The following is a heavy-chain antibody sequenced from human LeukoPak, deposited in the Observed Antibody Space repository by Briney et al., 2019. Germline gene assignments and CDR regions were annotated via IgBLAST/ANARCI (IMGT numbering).Heavy chain of an antibody. CDR2: ISSSSTYI. D-gene: IGHD1-1*01. Sequence: GGSLRLSCGASGFSFSMFWMTWVRQAPGKGLEWVSSISSSSTYIYYADSVKGRFTISRDNPKNSLYLQMNSLRAEDTAIYYCARVPGVQLERRYYFDYWGQGTLVTVSS. CDR3: ARVPGVQLERRYYFDY. J-gene: IGHJ4*02. V-gene: IGHV3-21*01. CDR1: GFSFSMFW.